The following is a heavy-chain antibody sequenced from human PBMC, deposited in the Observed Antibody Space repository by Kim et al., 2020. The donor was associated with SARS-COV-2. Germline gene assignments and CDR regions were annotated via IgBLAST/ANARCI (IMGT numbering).Heavy chain of an antibody. Sequence: GGSLRLSCAASGFTFSGSAMHWVRQASGKGLEWVGLIRSKTNNYATEYAAAVKGRFTISRDDSKNTAYLQMNSLKTEDTAVYYCTTPSPNYDFWSGYLNYCGQGTLVSVSS. D-gene: IGHD3-3*01. V-gene: IGHV3-73*01. J-gene: IGHJ4*02. CDR2: IRSKTNNYAT. CDR1: GFTFSGSA. CDR3: TTPSPNYDFWSGYLNY.